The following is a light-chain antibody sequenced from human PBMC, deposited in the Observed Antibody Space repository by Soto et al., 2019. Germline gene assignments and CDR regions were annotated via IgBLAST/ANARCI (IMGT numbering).Light chain of an antibody. CDR1: QSVSSSY. CDR2: GAS. Sequence: EIVLTQSPGTLSLSPGERATLSCRASQSVSSSYLAWYQQKPGQAPRLLIYGASSRATGIPDRFSGSGSGTEFTLTISSLQSEDFAVYYCQQYNNWPPEYIFGQGTKLEIK. J-gene: IGKJ2*01. CDR3: QQYNNWPPEYI. V-gene: IGKV3-20*01.